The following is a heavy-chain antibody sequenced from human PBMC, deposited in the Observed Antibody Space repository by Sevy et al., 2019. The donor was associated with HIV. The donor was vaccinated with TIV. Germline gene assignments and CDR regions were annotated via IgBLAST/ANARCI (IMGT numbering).Heavy chain of an antibody. Sequence: GGSLRLSYAASGFTFSSYGMLWVRQAPGKGLEWVAVISYDGSNKYYADSVKGRFTISRDNSKNTLYLQMNSLRAEDTAVYYCAKETIVGATTFAFDIWGQGTMVTVSS. CDR3: AKETIVGATTFAFDI. CDR1: GFTFSSYG. CDR2: ISYDGSNK. V-gene: IGHV3-30*18. J-gene: IGHJ3*02. D-gene: IGHD1-26*01.